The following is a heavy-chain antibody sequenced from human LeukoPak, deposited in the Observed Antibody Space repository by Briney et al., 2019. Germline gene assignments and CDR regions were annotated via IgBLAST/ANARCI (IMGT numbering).Heavy chain of an antibody. D-gene: IGHD5-18*01. CDR2: ISGNGRDT. Sequence: GGCLRLSCAVYGFTSSGYTTDWVRQAAGEGLEYVLSISGNGRDTIYADSVKGRFTVSRDKYKNTVYLEMGSLRVDDVAVYYCAREFPEYSYGSFDSWGQGTLVTVSS. CDR3: AREFPEYSYGSFDS. CDR1: GFTSSGYT. J-gene: IGHJ4*02. V-gene: IGHV3-64*02.